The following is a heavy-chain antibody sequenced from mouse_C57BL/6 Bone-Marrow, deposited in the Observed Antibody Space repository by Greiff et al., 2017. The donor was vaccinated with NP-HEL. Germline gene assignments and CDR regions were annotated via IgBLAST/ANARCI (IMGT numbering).Heavy chain of an antibody. D-gene: IGHD1-1*01. J-gene: IGHJ4*01. CDR3: ASYGSSSYYYAMDY. Sequence: QVQLQQPGPGLVQPSQSLSITCTVSGFSLTSYGVHWVRQSPGKGLEWLGVIWSGGSTDYNAAFISRLSISKDNSKSQVFFKMNSLQADDTAIYYCASYGSSSYYYAMDYWGQGTSVTVSS. CDR1: GFSLTSYG. CDR2: IWSGGST. V-gene: IGHV2-2*01.